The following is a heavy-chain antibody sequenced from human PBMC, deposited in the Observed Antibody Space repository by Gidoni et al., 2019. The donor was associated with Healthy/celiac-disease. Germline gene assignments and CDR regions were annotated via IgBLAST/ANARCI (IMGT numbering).Heavy chain of an antibody. D-gene: IGHD6-19*01. CDR1: GFTFSSYA. J-gene: IGHJ3*02. CDR2: ISGSGGST. Sequence: EVQLLESGGGLVQPGGSLSLSCSASGFTFSSYAMSWVRQSPGKGLEWVSAISGSGGSTYYADSVKGRFTISRDNSKNTLYLQMNSLRAEDTAVYYCAKFRGLAPFYDAFDIWGQGTMVTVSS. V-gene: IGHV3-23*01. CDR3: AKFRGLAPFYDAFDI.